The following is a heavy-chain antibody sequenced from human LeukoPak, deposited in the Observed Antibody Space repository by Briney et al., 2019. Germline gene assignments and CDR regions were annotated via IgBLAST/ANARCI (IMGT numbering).Heavy chain of an antibody. Sequence: SETLSLTCGVSGGSISNTNWWAWFRQPPGKGLEWIGEVNLQGSTNYNPSLKSRVAISVDTSKNQLSLKLSSVTAADTAVYYCARDLGGIYFDYWGQGTLVTVSS. CDR2: VNLQGST. CDR3: ARDLGGIYFDY. J-gene: IGHJ4*02. CDR1: GGSISNTNW. D-gene: IGHD1-26*01. V-gene: IGHV4-4*02.